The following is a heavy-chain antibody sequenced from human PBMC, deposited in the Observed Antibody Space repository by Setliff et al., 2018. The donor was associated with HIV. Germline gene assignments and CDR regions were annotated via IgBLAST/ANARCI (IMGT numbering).Heavy chain of an antibody. CDR1: GGSSNGYY. V-gene: IGHV4-34*01. J-gene: IGHJ5*02. CDR3: ARGGTSSNWFGP. CDR2: IHHTGYI. D-gene: IGHD2-2*01. Sequence: NPSETLSLTCAVYGGSSNGYYWNWIRQPPGKGLEWIGEIHHTGYINYHPSFKSRVTISLDTSRNQFSLKLRSVTAADTAVYYCARGGTSSNWFGPWGQGTLVTVSS.